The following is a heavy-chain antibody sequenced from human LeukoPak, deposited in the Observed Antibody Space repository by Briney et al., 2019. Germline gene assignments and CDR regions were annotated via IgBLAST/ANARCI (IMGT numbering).Heavy chain of an antibody. D-gene: IGHD2-2*01. CDR3: AKGPAATEGWFDP. Sequence: GGSLRLSCAAYGFTFSSYAMSWVRQAPGEGLNWVSSMSGSGDTTYYADPVKGRFTISRDNSKNTLYLQLNSLRVDDTAVYYCAKGPAATEGWFDPWGQGTLVTVSS. CDR1: GFTFSSYA. J-gene: IGHJ5*02. V-gene: IGHV3-23*01. CDR2: MSGSGDTT.